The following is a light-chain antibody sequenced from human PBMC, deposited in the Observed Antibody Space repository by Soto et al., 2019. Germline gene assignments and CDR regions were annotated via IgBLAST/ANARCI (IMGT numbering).Light chain of an antibody. J-gene: IGLJ1*01. Sequence: QSALTQPASVSGSPGQSITISCTGTSSDVGSYNFVSWYQQYPGKAPKLMIYEVSNRPSGVSNRFSGSKSGNTASLTLSGLQAEDEADYYCCSYAGSGTLYVFGTGTKVTVL. CDR1: SSDVGSYNF. CDR3: CSYAGSGTLYV. CDR2: EVS. V-gene: IGLV2-23*02.